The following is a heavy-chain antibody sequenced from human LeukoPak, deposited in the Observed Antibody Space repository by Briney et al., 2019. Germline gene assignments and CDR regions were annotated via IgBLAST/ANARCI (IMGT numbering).Heavy chain of an antibody. V-gene: IGHV1-18*01. Sequence: ASVKVSCKVSGYTLTELSMHWVRQAPGQGLEWMGWISAYNGNTNYAQKLQGRVTMTTDTSTSTAYVELRSLRSDDTAVYYCARFSPTDSSEDYWGQGTLVTVSS. CDR1: GYTLTELS. J-gene: IGHJ4*02. CDR3: ARFSPTDSSEDY. CDR2: ISAYNGNT. D-gene: IGHD3-22*01.